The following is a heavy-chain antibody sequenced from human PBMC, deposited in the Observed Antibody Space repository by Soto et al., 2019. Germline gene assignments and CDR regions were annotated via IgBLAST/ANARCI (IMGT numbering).Heavy chain of an antibody. Sequence: GGSLRLSCAASGFTFSSYSMNWFRQAPGKGLEWVSSISSSSSYIYYADSVKGRFTISRDNAKNSLYLQMNSLRAEDTAVYYCARDNDGLDIVVVPADYWGQGTLVTVSS. CDR1: GFTFSSYS. J-gene: IGHJ4*02. D-gene: IGHD2-2*01. CDR2: ISSSSSYI. V-gene: IGHV3-21*01. CDR3: ARDNDGLDIVVVPADY.